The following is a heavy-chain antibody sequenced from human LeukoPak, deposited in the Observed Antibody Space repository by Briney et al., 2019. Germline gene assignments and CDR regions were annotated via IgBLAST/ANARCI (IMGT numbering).Heavy chain of an antibody. CDR1: GYTISSYA. J-gene: IGHJ4*02. CDR3: AKMGIAARRQNEGSGYFDY. Sequence: GGTLSLTCTASGYTISSYAMSWVRHAQRPGQEWVSVISGRGGSTYNAAPVKGRFTIPRDNSKNTLYLQMNSLRAEDTAVYFCAKMGIAARRQNEGSGYFDYWGQGTLVTVSS. D-gene: IGHD6-6*01. CDR2: ISGRGGST. V-gene: IGHV3-23*01.